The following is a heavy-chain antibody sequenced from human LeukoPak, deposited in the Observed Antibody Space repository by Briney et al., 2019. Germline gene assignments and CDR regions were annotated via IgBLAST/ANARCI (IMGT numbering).Heavy chain of an antibody. Sequence: ASVRVSCKASGYTFTSYSMHWVRQAPGQGLEWMGWINPNSGGTNYAQKFQGRVTMTRDTSISTAYMELSRLRSDDTAVYYCARRDDSSGYYSLFDYWGQGTLVTVSS. CDR2: INPNSGGT. CDR1: GYTFTSYS. D-gene: IGHD3-22*01. V-gene: IGHV1-2*02. CDR3: ARRDDSSGYYSLFDY. J-gene: IGHJ4*02.